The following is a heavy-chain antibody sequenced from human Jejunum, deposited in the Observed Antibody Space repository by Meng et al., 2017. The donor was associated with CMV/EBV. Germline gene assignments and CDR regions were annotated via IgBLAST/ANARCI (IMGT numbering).Heavy chain of an antibody. Sequence: SGFTVSDFWMHWVRPAPGKGLVWVSRINSDGSSTIYADSVKGRFTISRDNAKNTLYLQMNSLRAEDTAEYYCARATISSLSGMDVWGQGTTVTVSS. D-gene: IGHD3-9*01. CDR1: GFTVSDFW. J-gene: IGHJ6*02. CDR2: INSDGSST. CDR3: ARATISSLSGMDV. V-gene: IGHV3-74*01.